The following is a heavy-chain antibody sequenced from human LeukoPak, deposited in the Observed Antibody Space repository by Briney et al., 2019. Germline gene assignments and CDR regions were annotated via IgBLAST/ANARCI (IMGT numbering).Heavy chain of an antibody. D-gene: IGHD3/OR15-3a*01. CDR3: AGQTGSGLFILP. V-gene: IGHV4-39*01. Sequence: PSETLSLTCTVSGVSISSSNSYWGWIRQPPGKGLEWIGSIYYSGNTYYNASLKSQVSISIDTSKNQFSLRLTSVTAADTAVYYCAGQTGSGLFILPGGQGTLVTVSS. J-gene: IGHJ4*02. CDR2: IYYSGNT. CDR1: GVSISSSNSY.